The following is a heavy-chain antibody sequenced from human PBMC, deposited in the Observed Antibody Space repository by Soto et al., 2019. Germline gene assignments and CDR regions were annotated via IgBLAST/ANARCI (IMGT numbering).Heavy chain of an antibody. CDR1: GFTFSSYA. CDR2: ISSNGGST. J-gene: IGHJ6*02. D-gene: IGHD3-3*01. V-gene: IGHV3-64D*06. CDR3: VKTRPPDFWSGYYESLDYYGMDV. Sequence: GGSLRLSCSASGFTFSSYAMHWVRQAPGKGLEYVSAISSNGGSTYYADSVKGRFTISRDNSKNTLYLQMSSLRAEDTAVYYCVKTRPPDFWSGYYESLDYYGMDVWGQGTTVTVS.